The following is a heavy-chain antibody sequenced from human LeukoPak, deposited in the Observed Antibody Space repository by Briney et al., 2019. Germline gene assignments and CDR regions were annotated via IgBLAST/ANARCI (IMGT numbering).Heavy chain of an antibody. J-gene: IGHJ6*02. CDR3: ARDRIGCSSTSCYSYGMDV. CDR1: GFTFSSYW. Sequence: GGSLRLSCAASGFTFSSYWMLWVRQAPGKGLVWVSRINSDGSSTSYANSVKGRFTISRDNAKNTLYPQMNSLRAEDTAVYYCARDRIGCSSTSCYSYGMDVWGQGTTVTVSS. D-gene: IGHD2-2*02. V-gene: IGHV3-74*01. CDR2: INSDGSST.